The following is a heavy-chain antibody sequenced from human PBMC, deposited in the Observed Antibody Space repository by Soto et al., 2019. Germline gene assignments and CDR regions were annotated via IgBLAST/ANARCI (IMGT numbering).Heavy chain of an antibody. Sequence: QLQLQESGPGLVKPSETLSLTCTVPGGSISSSSYYWGWIRQPPGKGLEWIGSIYYSGSTYYNPSLKSRVTISVDTSKNQFSLKLSSVTAADTAVYYCARDYGDYVPWFYFDYWGQGTLVTVSS. CDR2: IYYSGST. J-gene: IGHJ4*02. CDR1: GGSISSSSYY. CDR3: ARDYGDYVPWFYFDY. D-gene: IGHD4-17*01. V-gene: IGHV4-39*02.